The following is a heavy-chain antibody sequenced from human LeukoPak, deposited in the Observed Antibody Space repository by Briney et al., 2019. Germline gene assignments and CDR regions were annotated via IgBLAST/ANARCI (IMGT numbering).Heavy chain of an antibody. D-gene: IGHD6-13*01. J-gene: IGHJ4*02. Sequence: GASVKVSCKASGYTFTSYAMDWVRQAPGQGLEWMGWISAHTGYTNYAQKLQGRVTMTRDTSTSTVYMELSSLRSEDTAVYYCARDFTRAAALGYWGQGTLVTVSS. CDR3: ARDFTRAAALGY. V-gene: IGHV1-18*01. CDR1: GYTFTSYA. CDR2: ISAHTGYT.